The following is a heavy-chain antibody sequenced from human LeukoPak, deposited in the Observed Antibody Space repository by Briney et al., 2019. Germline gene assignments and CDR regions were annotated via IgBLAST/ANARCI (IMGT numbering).Heavy chain of an antibody. CDR1: GFTFSSYS. D-gene: IGHD2-2*01. Sequence: GGSLRLSCAASGFTFSSYSMNWVRQAPGKGLEWVSAISGSGGSTYYADSVKGRFTISRDNSKNTLYLQMNSLRAEDTAVYYCANAVPAAIVVGYWGQGTLVTVSS. CDR2: ISGSGGST. J-gene: IGHJ4*02. V-gene: IGHV3-23*01. CDR3: ANAVPAAIVVGY.